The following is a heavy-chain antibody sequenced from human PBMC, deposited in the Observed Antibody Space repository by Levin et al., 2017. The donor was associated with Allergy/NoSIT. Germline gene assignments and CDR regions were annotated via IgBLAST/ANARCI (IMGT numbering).Heavy chain of an antibody. J-gene: IGHJ4*02. CDR3: ASGRTNHYPRDFDL. CDR1: GDSINRGAYY. Sequence: SETLSLTCTVSGDSINRGAYYWSWIRQHPGKGLEWIGNIYYNGNTYYNPSLKSRVTISEDTSKNQFSLKVRSVTAADTAVYYCASGRTNHYPRDFDLWGQGILVTVSS. D-gene: IGHD3-10*01. CDR2: IYYNGNT. V-gene: IGHV4-31*03.